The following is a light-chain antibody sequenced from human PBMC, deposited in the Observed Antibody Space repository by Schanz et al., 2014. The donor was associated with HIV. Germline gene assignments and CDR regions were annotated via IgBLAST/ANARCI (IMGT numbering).Light chain of an antibody. J-gene: IGLJ2*01. CDR2: EVN. V-gene: IGLV2-8*01. Sequence: QSALTQPPSASGSPGQSVTISCTGTTSDVGAYNYVSWYQQHPDKAPQLLIYEVNMRPSGVPDRFSGSKSGNTASLTVSGLQAEDEADYYCSSYTTSSTLVFGGGTKLTVL. CDR1: TSDVGAYNY. CDR3: SSYTTSSTLV.